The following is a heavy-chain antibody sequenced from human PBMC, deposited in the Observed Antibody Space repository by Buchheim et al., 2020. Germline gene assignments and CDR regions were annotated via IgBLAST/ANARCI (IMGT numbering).Heavy chain of an antibody. V-gene: IGHV3-23*01. CDR2: ISGSGGGI. CDR1: GFAFSSYA. J-gene: IGHJ5*02. D-gene: IGHD6-6*01. Sequence: EVQLLESGGGVVQPGGSLRLSCVASGFAFSSYAMTWVRQAPGKGLEWVSAISGSGGGIYYADSVKGRFTISSDKSKNTLYLQMNSLRADEDTAIYYCAKGYSSSPLNWFDPWGQGTL. CDR3: AKGYSSSPLNWFDP.